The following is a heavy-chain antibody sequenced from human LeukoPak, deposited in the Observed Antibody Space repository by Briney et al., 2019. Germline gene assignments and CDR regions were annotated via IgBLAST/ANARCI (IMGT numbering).Heavy chain of an antibody. J-gene: IGHJ4*02. CDR3: ARDLIAAAQLFDY. CDR2: ISTSSSYI. CDR1: GFTFSRNS. V-gene: IGHV3-21*01. Sequence: PGGSLRLSCAASGFTFSRNSMNWVRQAPGKGLEWVSSISTSSSYIDYADSVKGRFTISRDNAKKSLHLQMNSLRAEDTAVYYCARDLIAAAQLFDYWGQGTLVTVSS. D-gene: IGHD6-13*01.